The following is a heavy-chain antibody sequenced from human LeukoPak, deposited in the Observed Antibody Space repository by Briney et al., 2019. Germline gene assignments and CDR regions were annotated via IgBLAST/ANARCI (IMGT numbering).Heavy chain of an antibody. CDR2: AGWAGGTT. Sequence: GGSLRLSCAASGFTFDRYTIHWVRQAPGKGLEWVSLAGWAGGTTYYADSVRGRFTISRDSGKNSVYLQMNSLTTDDTAFYFCAKELDTMFFDYWGQGALVTVSS. D-gene: IGHD3-10*02. J-gene: IGHJ4*02. CDR1: GFTFDRYT. V-gene: IGHV3-43*01. CDR3: AKELDTMFFDY.